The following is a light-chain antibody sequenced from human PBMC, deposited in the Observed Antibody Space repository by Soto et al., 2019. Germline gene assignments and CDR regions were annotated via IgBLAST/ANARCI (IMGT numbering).Light chain of an antibody. V-gene: IGKV1-5*01. CDR3: QQYGSYSSGP. Sequence: IKLNQSPSSLSASVGDRVTITCRASQTVNTWLAWYQQKPVKAPKVLIFDSSSLKTGVPSRFSGSGSGTEFTLTISNLQPDDFATYYCQQYGSYSSGPFGQGTKVDIK. CDR1: QTVNTW. CDR2: DSS. J-gene: IGKJ1*01.